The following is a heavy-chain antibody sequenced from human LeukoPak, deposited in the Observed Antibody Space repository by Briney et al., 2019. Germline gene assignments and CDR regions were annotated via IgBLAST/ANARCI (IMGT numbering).Heavy chain of an antibody. CDR1: GFTFSSYG. Sequence: GGSLRLSCAASGFTFSSYGMHWVRQAPGKGLEWVAFIRYDGSNKYYADSVKGRFTISRDNSKNTLYLQMNSLRAEDTAVYYCAKEVSMAMAGYYYYVMDVWGQGTTVTVSS. V-gene: IGHV3-30*02. CDR2: IRYDGSNK. J-gene: IGHJ6*02. CDR3: AKEVSMAMAGYYYYVMDV. D-gene: IGHD6-19*01.